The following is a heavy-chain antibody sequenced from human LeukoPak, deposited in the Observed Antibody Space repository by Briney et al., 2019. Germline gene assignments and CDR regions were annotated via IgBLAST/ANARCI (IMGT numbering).Heavy chain of an antibody. J-gene: IGHJ4*02. Sequence: SVKVSCKASGFTSTNFAVQWVRQARGQRLEWIGWIIVGSGATKCAQDFQERVTITRDLSTSTLYMELRSLTSEDAAVYYCAADLSNPRMGASYLDSWGQGTLVTVSS. CDR3: AADLSNPRMGASYLDS. V-gene: IGHV1-58*01. CDR2: IIVGSGAT. D-gene: IGHD3-16*01. CDR1: GFTSTNFA.